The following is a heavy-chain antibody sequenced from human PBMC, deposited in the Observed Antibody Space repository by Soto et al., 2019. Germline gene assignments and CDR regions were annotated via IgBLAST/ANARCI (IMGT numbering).Heavy chain of an antibody. CDR2: IYSGGSA. CDR3: ARDVGAQWQGGYGMAV. CDR1: GFTVSSNY. J-gene: IGHJ6*02. Sequence: EVQLVESGGGLIQPGGSLRLSCAASGFTVSSNYMSWVRQAPGKGLEWVSVIYSGGSAYYADSVKGRFTISRDNSKNTLYLQMNSLRAEATAVYYCARDVGAQWQGGYGMAVWGQGTTVTVSS. D-gene: IGHD6-19*01. V-gene: IGHV3-53*01.